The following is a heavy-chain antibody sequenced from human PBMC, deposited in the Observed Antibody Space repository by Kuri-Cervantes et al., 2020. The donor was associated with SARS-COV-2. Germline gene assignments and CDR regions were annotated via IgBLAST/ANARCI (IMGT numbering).Heavy chain of an antibody. J-gene: IGHJ4*02. Sequence: SETLSLTCTVSGGSISSGSYYWSWIRQPAGKGLEWIGRIYTSGSTNYNPSLKSRVTISVDTSKNQFSLKLSSVTAADTAVYYCARQGYNWNYKGQFDSWGQGTLVTVSS. V-gene: IGHV4-61*02. D-gene: IGHD1-7*01. CDR2: IYTSGST. CDR1: GGSISSGSYY. CDR3: ARQGYNWNYKGQFDS.